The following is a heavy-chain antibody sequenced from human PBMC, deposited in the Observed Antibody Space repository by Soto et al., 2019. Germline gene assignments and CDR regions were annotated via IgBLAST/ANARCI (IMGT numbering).Heavy chain of an antibody. CDR1: GVSVSSGSYF. Sequence: KTSETLSLTCTVSGVSVSSGSYFWTWVRQPPGKGLEWIGYLLYSVSTNYNPSLKGRVSISVDTSKNQFSLKLTSVTAADTALYYCAAGAMVPTFFGSWGQGTLVTVSS. J-gene: IGHJ4*02. D-gene: IGHD5-18*01. V-gene: IGHV4-61*01. CDR2: LLYSVST. CDR3: AAGAMVPTFFGS.